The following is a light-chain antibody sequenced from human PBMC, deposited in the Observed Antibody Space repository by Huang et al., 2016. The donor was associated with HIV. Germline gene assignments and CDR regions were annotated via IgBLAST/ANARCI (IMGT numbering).Light chain of an antibody. Sequence: EIVLPQPPAPLSLSPGERATLSGRARRNINNKLAGYQQIPGQAPRLLIYGASARATGFPARFSGSGSGTEFTLTISSLQSEDFALYYCQQYNSWPPLTFGGGTKVEIK. CDR2: GAS. CDR3: QQYNSWPPLT. V-gene: IGKV3-15*01. CDR1: RNINNK. J-gene: IGKJ4*01.